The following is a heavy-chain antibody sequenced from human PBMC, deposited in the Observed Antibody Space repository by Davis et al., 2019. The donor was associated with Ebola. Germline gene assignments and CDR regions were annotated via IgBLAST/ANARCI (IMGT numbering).Heavy chain of an antibody. J-gene: IGHJ4*02. Sequence: GGSLRLSCAASGFTFSSYSMNWVRQAPGKGLEWVAVISYDGSNKYYADSVKGRFTISRDNSKNTLYLQMNSLRAEDTAVYYCARDPDNDGYYFDYWGQGTLVTVSS. CDR1: GFTFSSYS. V-gene: IGHV3-30*03. D-gene: IGHD1-1*01. CDR2: ISYDGSNK. CDR3: ARDPDNDGYYFDY.